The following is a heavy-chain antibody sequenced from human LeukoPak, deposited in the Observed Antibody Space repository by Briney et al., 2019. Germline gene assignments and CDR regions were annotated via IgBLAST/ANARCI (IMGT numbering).Heavy chain of an antibody. CDR1: GGSIRSGDFY. J-gene: IGHJ4*02. CDR3: ASDTYYYDSSGSPPHPFDY. D-gene: IGHD3-22*01. CDR2: IYYSGST. V-gene: IGHV4-30-4*01. Sequence: SSETLSLTCTVSGGSIRSGDFYWSWIRQPPGKGLEWIGYIYYSGSTNYNPSLKSRVTISVDTSKNQFSLKLSSVTAADTAVYYCASDTYYYDSSGSPPHPFDYWGQGTLVTVSS.